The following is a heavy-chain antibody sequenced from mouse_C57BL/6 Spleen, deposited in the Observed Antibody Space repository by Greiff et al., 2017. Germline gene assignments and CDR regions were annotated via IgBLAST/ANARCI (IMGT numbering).Heavy chain of an antibody. CDR1: GYSITSGYY. D-gene: IGHD2-4*01. CDR2: ISYDGSN. V-gene: IGHV3-6*01. J-gene: IGHJ4*01. Sequence: EVKLMESGPGLVKPSQSLSLTCSVTGYSITSGYYWNWIRQFPGNKLEWMGYISYDGSNNYNPSLKNRISITRDTSKNQFFLKLNSVTTEDTATYYCARDPYDYDVGAMDYWGQGTSVTVSS. CDR3: ARDPYDYDVGAMDY.